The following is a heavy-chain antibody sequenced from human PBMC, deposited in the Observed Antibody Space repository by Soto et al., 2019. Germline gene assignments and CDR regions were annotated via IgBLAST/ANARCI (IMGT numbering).Heavy chain of an antibody. CDR1: GGSISSSSYY. J-gene: IGHJ6*02. CDR3: ASSRILVVPAALPPHSDYYYGMDV. CDR2: IYYSGST. Sequence: LSLTCTVSGGSISSSSYYWGWIRQPPGKGLEWIGSIYYSGSTYYNPSLKSRVTISVDTSKNQFSLKLSSVTAADTAVYYCASSRILVVPAALPPHSDYYYGMDVWGQGTTVTVSS. D-gene: IGHD2-2*01. V-gene: IGHV4-39*01.